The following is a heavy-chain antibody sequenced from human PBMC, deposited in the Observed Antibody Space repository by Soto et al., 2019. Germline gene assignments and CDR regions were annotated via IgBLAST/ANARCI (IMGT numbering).Heavy chain of an antibody. D-gene: IGHD6-19*01. J-gene: IGHJ3*02. CDR2: ISAYNGNT. CDR1: GYTFTSYG. Sequence: ASVKVSCKASGYTFTSYGISWVRQAPGQGFEWMGWISAYNGNTNYAQKLQGRVTMTTDTSTSTAYMELRSLRSDDTAVYYCARGLGSSGWYSPWDAFDIWGQGTMVT. CDR3: ARGLGSSGWYSPWDAFDI. V-gene: IGHV1-18*01.